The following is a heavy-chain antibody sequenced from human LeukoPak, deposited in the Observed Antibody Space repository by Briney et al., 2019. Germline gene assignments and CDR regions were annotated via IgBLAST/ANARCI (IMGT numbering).Heavy chain of an antibody. CDR3: AREKGDAFYI. J-gene: IGHJ3*02. Sequence: SETLSLTCTDSRGSLSSYYWSWIRQPPRTGLEWIGYIYYSESTNYNPSLKSRVTISVDSSKNQFALKLSSVTAADTGVYYCAREKGDAFYISGEGTMGTVSS. CDR2: IYYSEST. V-gene: IGHV4-59*01. CDR1: RGSLSSYY.